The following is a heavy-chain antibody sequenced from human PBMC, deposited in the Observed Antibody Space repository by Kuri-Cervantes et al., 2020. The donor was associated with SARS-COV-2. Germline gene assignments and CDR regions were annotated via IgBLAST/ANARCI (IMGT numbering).Heavy chain of an antibody. CDR2: INHSGST. CDR1: GGSFSGYY. Sequence: SETLSLTCAVYGGSFSGYYWSWIRQPPGKGLEWIGEINHSGSTNYNPSLKSRVTISVDTSKNQFSLKLSSVTAADTAVYYCARAHSGSYFGNDYSGQGTLVTVSS. CDR3: ARAHSGSYFGNDY. J-gene: IGHJ4*02. D-gene: IGHD1-26*01. V-gene: IGHV4-34*01.